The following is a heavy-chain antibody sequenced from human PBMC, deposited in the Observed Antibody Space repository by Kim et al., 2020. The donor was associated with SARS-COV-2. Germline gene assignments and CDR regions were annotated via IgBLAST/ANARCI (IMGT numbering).Heavy chain of an antibody. CDR3: ARSPGYYFDY. CDR2: IYYSGST. J-gene: IGHJ4*02. CDR1: VGSISGDY. D-gene: IGHD3-10*01. Sequence: SETLSLTCTVSVGSISGDYWSWIRQPPGKGLEWIGYIYYSGSTNYNSSLKSRVTISVDTSKNQFSLKLSSVTAADTAVYYCARSPGYYFDYWGQGTLVTVS. V-gene: IGHV4-59*01.